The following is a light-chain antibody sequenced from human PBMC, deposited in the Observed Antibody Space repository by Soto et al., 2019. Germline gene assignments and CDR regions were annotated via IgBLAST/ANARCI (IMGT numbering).Light chain of an antibody. V-gene: IGKV3-20*01. CDR3: QQYGSSPR. J-gene: IGKJ1*01. CDR1: QSVSSSY. CDR2: GAS. Sequence: EIVLTQSPGTLSLSPGERATLSCRASQSVSSSYLAWYQQKPGQAPRLLIYGASSRATVIPDRFSGSGSGTDFTLTISRLEPEDFAVYYCQQYGSSPRFGQGTKVDIK.